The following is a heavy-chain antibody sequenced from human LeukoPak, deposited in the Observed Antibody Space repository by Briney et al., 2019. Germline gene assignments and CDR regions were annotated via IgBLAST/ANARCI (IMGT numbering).Heavy chain of an antibody. D-gene: IGHD3-3*01. CDR3: ARLLNYDFWSVPV. CDR2: IYFSGTT. J-gene: IGHJ6*04. V-gene: IGHV4-39*07. Sequence: PSETLSLTCTVSGGSISSSSYYWGWMRQPPGKGLEWIGSIYFSGTTYYNPSLQSRVTISVDTAKNQFSLKVTSVTAADTAAYYCARLLNYDFWSVPVWGKGTTVTVSS. CDR1: GGSISSSSYY.